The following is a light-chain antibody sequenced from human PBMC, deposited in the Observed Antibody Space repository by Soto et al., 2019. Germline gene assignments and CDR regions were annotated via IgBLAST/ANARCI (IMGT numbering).Light chain of an antibody. CDR1: SSNIGAGYD. Sequence: QSVLTQPPSVSGAPGQRVIISCTGSSSNIGAGYDVHWYQQFPGTAPKLLIHGNSNRPSGVPDRFSGSKSGTSASLAITVLQAADEADYYCQSYDSSLSAVVFGGGTKLTVL. CDR2: GNS. CDR3: QSYDSSLSAVV. V-gene: IGLV1-40*01. J-gene: IGLJ2*01.